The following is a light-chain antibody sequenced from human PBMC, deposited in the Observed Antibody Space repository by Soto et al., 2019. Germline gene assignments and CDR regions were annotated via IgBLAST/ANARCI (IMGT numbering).Light chain of an antibody. CDR2: EAS. CDR3: QQYSNYSRT. J-gene: IGKJ1*01. CDR1: QNISPW. V-gene: IGKV1-5*03. Sequence: DIQITQSPSTLSSSVLERFTITCRASQNISPWLAWYQQKPGKAPNLLIYEASSLESGVPSRFSGSGSGTEFTLTISSLQPDDFATYYCQQYSNYSRTFGQGTKVDI.